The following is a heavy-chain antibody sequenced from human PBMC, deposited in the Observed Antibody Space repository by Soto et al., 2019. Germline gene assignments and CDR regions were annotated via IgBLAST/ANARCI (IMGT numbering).Heavy chain of an antibody. CDR1: GFTFSSYS. CDR2: ISSSSSYI. CDR3: ARAGIVATIADY. D-gene: IGHD5-12*01. J-gene: IGHJ4*02. V-gene: IGHV3-21*01. Sequence: SGGSLRLSCAASGFTFSSYSMNWVRQAPGKGLEWVSSISSSSSYIYYADSVKGRFTISRDNAKNSLYLQMNSLRAEDTAVYYCARAGIVATIADYWGQGTLVTISS.